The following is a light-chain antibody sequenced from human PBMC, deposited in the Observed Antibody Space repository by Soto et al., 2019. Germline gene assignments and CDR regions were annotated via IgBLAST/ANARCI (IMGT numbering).Light chain of an antibody. CDR1: QSISSY. Sequence: DIQMTQSPSSLSESVGDRVTITSRASQSISSYLNWYQQRPGKAPKVLIYGASTLQSGVPSRFSGSGSGTEFTLTISSLQPEDFATYYCQQGYSISWTFGQGTKVDIK. V-gene: IGKV1-39*01. CDR2: GAS. J-gene: IGKJ1*01. CDR3: QQGYSISWT.